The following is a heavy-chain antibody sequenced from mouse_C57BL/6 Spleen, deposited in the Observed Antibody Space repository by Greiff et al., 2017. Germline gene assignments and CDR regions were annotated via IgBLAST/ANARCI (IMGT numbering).Heavy chain of an antibody. CDR2: IDPSDSYT. Sequence: QVHVKQPGAELVKPGASVKLSCKASGYTFTSYWMQWVKQRPGQGLEWIGEIDPSDSYTNYNQKFKGKATLTVDTSPSTAYMQLSSLTSEDSAVYYCARLRNYAMDYWGQGTSVTVSS. D-gene: IGHD1-1*01. J-gene: IGHJ4*01. V-gene: IGHV1-50*01. CDR1: GYTFTSYW. CDR3: ARLRNYAMDY.